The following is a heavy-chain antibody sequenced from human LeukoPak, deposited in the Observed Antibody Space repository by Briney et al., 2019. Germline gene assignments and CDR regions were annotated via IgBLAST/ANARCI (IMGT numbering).Heavy chain of an antibody. V-gene: IGHV3-33*01. J-gene: IGHJ6*02. Sequence: GGSLRLSCAASGFTFSSYGMHWVRQAPGKGLGWVAVIWYDASNKYYADSVKGRFTISRDNSKNTLYLQMNSLRAEDTAVYYCARGMGGSEVYYYYGMDVWGQGTTVTVSS. CDR2: IWYDASNK. D-gene: IGHD3-10*01. CDR3: ARGMGGSEVYYYYGMDV. CDR1: GFTFSSYG.